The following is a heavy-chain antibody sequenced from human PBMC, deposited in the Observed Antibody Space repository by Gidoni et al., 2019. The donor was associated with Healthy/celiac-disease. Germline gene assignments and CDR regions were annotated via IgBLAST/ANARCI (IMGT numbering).Heavy chain of an antibody. V-gene: IGHV1-69*01. CDR3: ARNLMYGDYENYYYMDV. CDR1: GGTFSSYA. Sequence: QVQLVQSGAEVTKPGSSVKVSCKASGGTFSSYAISWVRQAPGQGLEWMGGIIPICGTANYAQKFQGRVTITADESTSTAYMELSSLRSEDTAVYYCARNLMYGDYENYYYMDVWGKGTTVTVSS. CDR2: IIPICGTA. J-gene: IGHJ6*03. D-gene: IGHD4-17*01.